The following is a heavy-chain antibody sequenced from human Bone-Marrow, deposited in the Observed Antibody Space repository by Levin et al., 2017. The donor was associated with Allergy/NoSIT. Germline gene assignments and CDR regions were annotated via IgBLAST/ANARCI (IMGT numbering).Heavy chain of an antibody. CDR3: ARDRGLLWFGDMYYFQH. CDR1: GFTFSSYA. CDR2: ISYDGSNK. Sequence: PGGSLRLSCAASGFTFSSYAMHWVRQAPGKGLEWVAVISYDGSNKYYADSVKGRFTISRDNSKNTLYLQMNSLRAEDTAVYYCARDRGLLWFGDMYYFQHWGQGTLVTVSS. D-gene: IGHD3-10*01. V-gene: IGHV3-30-3*01. J-gene: IGHJ1*01.